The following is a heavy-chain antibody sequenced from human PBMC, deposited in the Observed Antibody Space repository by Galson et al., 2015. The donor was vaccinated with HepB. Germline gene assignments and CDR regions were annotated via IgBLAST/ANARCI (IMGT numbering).Heavy chain of an antibody. CDR2: IYPGDSDT. V-gene: IGHV5-51*01. J-gene: IGHJ3*02. CDR3: ASKRGYSYHGVDAFDI. D-gene: IGHD5-18*01. CDR1: GYSFTSYW. Sequence: QSGAEVKKPGESLKISCKGSGYSFTSYWIGWVRQMPGKGLEWMGIIYPGDSDTNYSPSFQGHVTISADKSISTAYLQWSSLKASDTAMYYCASKRGYSYHGVDAFDIWGQGTMVTVSP.